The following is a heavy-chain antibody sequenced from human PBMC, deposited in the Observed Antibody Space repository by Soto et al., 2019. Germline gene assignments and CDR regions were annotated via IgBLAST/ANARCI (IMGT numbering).Heavy chain of an antibody. V-gene: IGHV3-30*18. Sequence: QVQLVESGGGVVQPGRSLRLSCAASGFTFSSYGMHWVRQAPGKGLEWVEVISYDGSNKYYADTVKGRFTISRDNSKNTLYLQMNSLRAEDTAVYYCAKDEYSSSSTGFPSDYFDYWGQGTLVTVSS. D-gene: IGHD6-6*01. J-gene: IGHJ4*02. CDR1: GFTFSSYG. CDR3: AKDEYSSSSTGFPSDYFDY. CDR2: ISYDGSNK.